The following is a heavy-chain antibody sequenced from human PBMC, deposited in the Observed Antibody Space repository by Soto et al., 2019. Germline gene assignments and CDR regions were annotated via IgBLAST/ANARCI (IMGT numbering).Heavy chain of an antibody. J-gene: IGHJ3*02. Sequence: GGSLRLSCAASGFTFSSYGMHWVRQAPGKGLEWVAVIWYDGSNKYYADSVKGRFTISRDNSKNTLYLQMNSLRAEDTVVFYCANIVIGGSYYADAFDIWGQGTMVTVSS. CDR2: IWYDGSNK. D-gene: IGHD1-26*01. CDR1: GFTFSSYG. CDR3: ANIVIGGSYYADAFDI. V-gene: IGHV3-33*06.